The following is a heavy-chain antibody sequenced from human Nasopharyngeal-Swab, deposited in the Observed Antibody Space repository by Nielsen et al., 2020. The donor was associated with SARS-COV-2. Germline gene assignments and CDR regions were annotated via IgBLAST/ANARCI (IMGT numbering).Heavy chain of an antibody. CDR2: ISYDGSNK. Sequence: GESLKISCAASGYTFSSHGMHWVRQAPGKGLEWVAVISYDGSNKYYADSVKGRFTIPRDNSKNTLYLQMNSRRAEDTAVYYWARETPLHRSWYLLGSYYYGMDVWGQGTTVTVS. CDR1: GYTFSSHG. J-gene: IGHJ6*02. V-gene: IGHV3-30*03. CDR3: ARETPLHRSWYLLGSYYYGMDV. D-gene: IGHD6-13*01.